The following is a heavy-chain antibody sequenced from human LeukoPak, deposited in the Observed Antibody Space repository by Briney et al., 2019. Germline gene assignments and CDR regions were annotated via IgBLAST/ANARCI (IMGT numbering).Heavy chain of an antibody. Sequence: SGPTQLNPTQSLTLTCTFSGFSLSTSGVGVGWIRQPPVKALEWLALICWNDDKRYSPSLKRWLTITKDTSKNQVVLTVTNVDPADTATYYCAHSTPFQGGHFDYWGQGNVVRVSS. CDR2: ICWNDDK. D-gene: IGHD3-16*01. V-gene: IGHV2-5*01. J-gene: IGHJ4*02. CDR1: GFSLSTSGVG. CDR3: AHSTPFQGGHFDY.